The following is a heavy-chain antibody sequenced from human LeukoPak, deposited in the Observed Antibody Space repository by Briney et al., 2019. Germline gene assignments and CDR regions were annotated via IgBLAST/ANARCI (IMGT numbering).Heavy chain of an antibody. Sequence: GGSLRLSCAASGFTFSSYSMNWVRQAPGKGLEWVSYISSSSSTIYYADSVKGRLTISRDNAKNSLYLQMNSLRAEDTAVYYCARSKIVVVVAAPPDAFDIWGQGTMVTVSS. CDR2: ISSSSSTI. D-gene: IGHD2-15*01. J-gene: IGHJ3*02. CDR1: GFTFSSYS. CDR3: ARSKIVVVVAAPPDAFDI. V-gene: IGHV3-48*01.